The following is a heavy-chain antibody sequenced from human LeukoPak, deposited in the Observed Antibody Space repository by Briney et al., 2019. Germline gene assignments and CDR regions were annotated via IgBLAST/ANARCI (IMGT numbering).Heavy chain of an antibody. J-gene: IGHJ6*02. Sequence: ASVKVSCKASGYTFTSYAMNWVRQAPGQRLEWMGWINAGNGNTKYSQKFQGRVSITRDTSASTASMELSSLRSEDTAVYYCARNVGSSILYYGMDVWGQGTTVTVSS. CDR1: GYTFTSYA. CDR2: INAGNGNT. V-gene: IGHV1-3*01. D-gene: IGHD2-21*01. CDR3: ARNVGSSILYYGMDV.